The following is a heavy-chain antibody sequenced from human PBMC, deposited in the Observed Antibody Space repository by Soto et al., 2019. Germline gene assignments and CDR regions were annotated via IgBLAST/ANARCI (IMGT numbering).Heavy chain of an antibody. Sequence: SVKVSCKASGGTFSSYAISWVRQAPGQGLEWMGGIIPIFGTANYAQKIQGRVTITADESTSTAYMEMSSLRSEDTAVYYCAGDSSGRDISAGSQDYGVDVWGQGTTVTVSS. J-gene: IGHJ6*02. CDR3: AGDSSGRDISAGSQDYGVDV. V-gene: IGHV1-69*13. D-gene: IGHD6-19*01. CDR2: IIPIFGTA. CDR1: GGTFSSYA.